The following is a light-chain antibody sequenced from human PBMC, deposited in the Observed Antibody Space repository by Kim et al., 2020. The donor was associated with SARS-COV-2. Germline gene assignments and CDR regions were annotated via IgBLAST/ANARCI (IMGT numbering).Light chain of an antibody. Sequence: DIQMTQSPSSLSASVGDRVTITCRASHDITTYLAWFQQRPGNPPKLLIHAASILQSGVPARFSGSGSGTDFTLTISVLHPEDASTYYCKQYDSAPQTFGQGTKVDIK. CDR3: KQYDSAPQT. CDR1: HDITTY. CDR2: AAS. V-gene: IGKV1-27*01. J-gene: IGKJ1*01.